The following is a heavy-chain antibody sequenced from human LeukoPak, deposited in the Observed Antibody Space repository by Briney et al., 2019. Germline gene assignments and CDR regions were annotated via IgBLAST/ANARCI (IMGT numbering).Heavy chain of an antibody. Sequence: SETLSLTCTVSGGSISSYYWSWIRQPPGKGLECIGYIYNSGSTNYNPSLKSRVSISVDTSKNQFSLKLSSVTAADTAVYYCASAPLLWFGELLRAYFDYWGQGTLVTVSS. V-gene: IGHV4-59*08. D-gene: IGHD3-10*01. CDR2: IYNSGST. CDR3: ASAPLLWFGELLRAYFDY. J-gene: IGHJ4*02. CDR1: GGSISSYY.